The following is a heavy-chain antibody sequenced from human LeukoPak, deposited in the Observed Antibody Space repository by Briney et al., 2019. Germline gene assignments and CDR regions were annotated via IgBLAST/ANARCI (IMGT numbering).Heavy chain of an antibody. J-gene: IGHJ6*02. CDR1: GYSFTSYW. CDR3: ARLGSAAAGTYYYYGMDI. CDR2: IYPGDSDT. V-gene: IGHV5-51*01. Sequence: GESLKISCKGSGYSFTSYWIGWVRQMPGKGLEWMGIIYPGDSDTRYSPSFQGQVTISADKSISTAYLQWSSLKASDTAMYYCARLGSAAAGTYYYYGMDIWGQGTTVTVSS. D-gene: IGHD6-13*01.